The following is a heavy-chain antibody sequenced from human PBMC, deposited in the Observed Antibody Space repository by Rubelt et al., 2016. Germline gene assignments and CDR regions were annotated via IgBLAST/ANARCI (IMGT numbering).Heavy chain of an antibody. V-gene: IGHV4-39*01. J-gene: IGHJ5*02. CDR3: AKIFGYCSGSSCYRWIDP. D-gene: IGHD2-2*03. Sequence: QPPGKGLEWIGAVYYNGNTYYNPSLQTRVTVYADTSKNQFFLRLLSVTAADTAVYYCAKIFGYCSGSSCYRWIDPWGQGTLVTVSS. CDR2: VYYNGNT.